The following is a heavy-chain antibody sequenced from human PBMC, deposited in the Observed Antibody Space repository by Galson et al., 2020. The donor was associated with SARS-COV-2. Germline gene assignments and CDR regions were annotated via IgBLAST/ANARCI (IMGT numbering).Heavy chain of an antibody. D-gene: IGHD2-2*01. CDR3: LSYSSTRQNH. Sequence: GESLKISCSASGFIFSDYAMHWVRQAPGKGLDYVSAISSNGGTSFYADSVNGRFTMSRDNSKNMFYLQMTALRLEDTGFYYCLSYSSTRQNHWGQGTLVTVSS. CDR1: GFIFSDYA. J-gene: IGHJ4*02. CDR2: ISSNGGTS. V-gene: IGHV3-64D*06.